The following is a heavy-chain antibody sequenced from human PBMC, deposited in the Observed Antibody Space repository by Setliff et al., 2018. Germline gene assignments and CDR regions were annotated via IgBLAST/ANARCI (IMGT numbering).Heavy chain of an antibody. D-gene: IGHD2-15*01. V-gene: IGHV3-74*01. Sequence: GGSLRLSCVTSGFTLSRFWMHWVRQVPGKGLVWVSRLHPNGITTRYADSVKGRFTIYRDMAENTLYLQMNSLRPEDTAVYYCARTCSGSGCYAGLESWGQGTPVTVSS. CDR1: GFTLSRFW. J-gene: IGHJ4*02. CDR3: ARTCSGSGCYAGLES. CDR2: LHPNGITT.